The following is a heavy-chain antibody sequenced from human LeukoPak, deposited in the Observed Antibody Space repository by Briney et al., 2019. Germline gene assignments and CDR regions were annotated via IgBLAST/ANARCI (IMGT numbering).Heavy chain of an antibody. CDR1: GFTYSSYA. CDR3: AKDLRGYYYESSGYYNYYGRDV. D-gene: IGHD3-22*01. CDR2: ISGSGGST. J-gene: IGHJ6*02. V-gene: IGHV3-23*01. Sequence: GGSLRLSCAASGFTYSSYAMSWVRQAPGKGLEWVSAISGSGGSTSYADSVKGRFTISRDNSKNTLYLQMNSLRAEDTAVYYCAKDLRGYYYESSGYYNYYGRDVWRQGTTVTVSS.